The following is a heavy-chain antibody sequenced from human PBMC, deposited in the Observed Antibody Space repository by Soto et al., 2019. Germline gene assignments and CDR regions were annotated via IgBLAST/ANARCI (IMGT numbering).Heavy chain of an antibody. D-gene: IGHD3-22*01. Sequence: EVQLVESGGALVEPGGSLRLSCAASGFTFNNAWMNWVRQAPGKGLEWVARFKSNANGGTINYAAPVKGRFTISRDDSSNTLHLQMNSLKIEDTAMYFCTRDDTFDFWGQGTLVTVSS. CDR3: TRDDTFDF. CDR1: GFTFNNAW. J-gene: IGHJ4*02. CDR2: FKSNANGGTI. V-gene: IGHV3-15*07.